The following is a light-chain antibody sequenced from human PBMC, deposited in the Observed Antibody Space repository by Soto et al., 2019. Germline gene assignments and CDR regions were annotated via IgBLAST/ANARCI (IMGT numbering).Light chain of an antibody. CDR2: GAS. CDR3: QQYGSSTGIT. J-gene: IGKJ3*01. V-gene: IGKV3-20*01. Sequence: EIVLTQSPGTLSLSPGERATLSCRASQSVSSSYLAWYQQKPGQALRLLIYGASSRATGIPDRFSGSGSGTDFTLTISRLEPEDFAVYYCQQYGSSTGITFGPGTKVDIK. CDR1: QSVSSSY.